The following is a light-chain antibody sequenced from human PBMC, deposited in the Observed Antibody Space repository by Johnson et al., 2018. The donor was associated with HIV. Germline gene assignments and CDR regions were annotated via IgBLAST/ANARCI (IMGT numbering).Light chain of an antibody. CDR3: GTWDSSLSAGL. CDR1: SSNIGNNY. V-gene: IGLV1-51*02. CDR2: ENN. Sequence: QSVLTQSPSVSAAPGQKVTIYCSGSSSNIGNNYVSWYQQLPGTAPKLLIYENNKRPSGIPDRFSGSKSGTSATLGITGLQTGDEADYYCGTWDSSLSAGLFGTGTKVTV. J-gene: IGLJ1*01.